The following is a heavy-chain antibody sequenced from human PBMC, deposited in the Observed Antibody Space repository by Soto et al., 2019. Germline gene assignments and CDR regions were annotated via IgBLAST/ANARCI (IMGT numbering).Heavy chain of an antibody. CDR2: IYYSGST. CDR1: GGSISSGDYY. V-gene: IGHV4-30-4*01. Sequence: QVQLQESGPGLVKPSQTLSLTCTVSGGSISSGDYYWSWIRQPPGKGLEWIGYIYYSGSTYYNPSLKSRVTISVDTAKNQFSPKPSSVTAADPAGYYCARASPVVTDVWGQGTTVTVSS. J-gene: IGHJ6*02. CDR3: ARASPVVTDV. D-gene: IGHD5-18*01.